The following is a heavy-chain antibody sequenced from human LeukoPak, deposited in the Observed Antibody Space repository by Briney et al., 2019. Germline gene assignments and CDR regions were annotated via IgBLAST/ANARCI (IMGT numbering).Heavy chain of an antibody. J-gene: IGHJ4*02. V-gene: IGHV4-39*07. CDR3: ARLRDILTGYPDY. D-gene: IGHD3-9*01. Sequence: SETLSLTCTVSGVAISSSSYYWGWIRQPPGKGLEWIGNIYYSGSTYYNPSLKSRVTISVDTSKNQFSLKLSSVTAADTSVYYCARLRDILTGYPDYWGQGTLVIVSP. CDR1: GVAISSSSYY. CDR2: IYYSGST.